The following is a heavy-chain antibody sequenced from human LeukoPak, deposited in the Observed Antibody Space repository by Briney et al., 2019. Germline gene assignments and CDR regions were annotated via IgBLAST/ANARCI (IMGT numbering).Heavy chain of an antibody. CDR3: GRDPNGDYAGAFEF. CDR1: GFTFSDYE. D-gene: IGHD4-17*01. V-gene: IGHV3-23*01. Sequence: SGGSLRLSCVASGFTFSDYEMHWIRQAPGKGLEGVASISGDGSYGNYADSVKGRFTISKDNARNTLYLQMDGLRADDTAVYYCGRDPNGDYAGAFEFWGQGTVVSVSS. CDR2: ISGDGSYG. J-gene: IGHJ3*01.